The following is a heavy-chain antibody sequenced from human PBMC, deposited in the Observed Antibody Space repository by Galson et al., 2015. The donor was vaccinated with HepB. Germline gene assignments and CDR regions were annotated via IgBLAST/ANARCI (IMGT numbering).Heavy chain of an antibody. CDR1: GFSLSTSGMC. CDR2: IDWDDDK. Sequence: PALVKPTQTLTLTCTFSGFSLSTSGMCVSWIRQPPGKALEWLALIDWDDDKYYSSSLKTRLTISKDTSKNQVVLTMTNMDPVDTATYYCARMHYYDSGSYYNSDYWGQGTLVTVSS. CDR3: ARMHYYDSGSYYNSDY. J-gene: IGHJ4*02. D-gene: IGHD3-10*01. V-gene: IGHV2-70*01.